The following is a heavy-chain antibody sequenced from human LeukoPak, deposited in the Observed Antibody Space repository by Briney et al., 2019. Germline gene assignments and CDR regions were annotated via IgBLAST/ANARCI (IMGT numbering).Heavy chain of an antibody. CDR2: INTNTGKP. Sequence: ASVKVSCKASGYTFTTYAMNGLRQSPGQGLEGMGGINTNTGKPTYAHDFTARLVFSLYTSVSTTYLQISSLKAEDTAVYYCATLPRAYTSGWSSGQGTLVTVSS. J-gene: IGHJ5*02. CDR3: ATLPRAYTSGWS. D-gene: IGHD6-19*01. V-gene: IGHV7-4-1*02. CDR1: GYTFTTYA.